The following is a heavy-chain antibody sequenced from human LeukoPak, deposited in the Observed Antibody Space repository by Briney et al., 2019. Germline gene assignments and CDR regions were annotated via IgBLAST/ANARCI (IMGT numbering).Heavy chain of an antibody. CDR2: ISSNGGST. V-gene: IGHV3-64*01. J-gene: IGHJ3*02. Sequence: PGGSLRLSCAASGFTFSSYAMHWVRQAPGKGLEYVSAISSNGGSTYYANSVKGRFTISRDNSKNTLYLQMGSLRAEDMAVYYCASDVEMATRDAFDIWGQGTMVTVSS. CDR1: GFTFSSYA. D-gene: IGHD5-24*01. CDR3: ASDVEMATRDAFDI.